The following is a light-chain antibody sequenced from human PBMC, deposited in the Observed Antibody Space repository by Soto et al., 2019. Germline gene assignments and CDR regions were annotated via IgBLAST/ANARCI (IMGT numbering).Light chain of an antibody. CDR3: QPYGSSHT. CDR1: QSVSSSY. CDR2: GAS. V-gene: IGKV3-20*01. J-gene: IGKJ4*02. Sequence: EIVLTQSPGTLSLSPGERATLSCRASQSVSSSYLAWYQQKPGQAPRLLIYGASSRATGIPDRFSGRGSGTDFTLTIRRMEPEDFAVYYCQPYGSSHTLGGGTKVDTK.